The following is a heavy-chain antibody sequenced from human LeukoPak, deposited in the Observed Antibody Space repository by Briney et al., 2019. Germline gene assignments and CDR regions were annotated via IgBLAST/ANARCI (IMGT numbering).Heavy chain of an antibody. Sequence: ASVKVSCKASGGTFSSYAISWVRQAPGQGLEWMGGIIPIFGTANYAQKFQGRVTMTTDTSTSTAYMELRSLRSDDTAVYYCARDRARYYDILTGYDYYYYGMDVWGKGTTVTVSS. CDR3: ARDRARYYDILTGYDYYYYGMDV. D-gene: IGHD3-9*01. J-gene: IGHJ6*04. CDR1: GGTFSSYA. CDR2: IIPIFGTA. V-gene: IGHV1-69*05.